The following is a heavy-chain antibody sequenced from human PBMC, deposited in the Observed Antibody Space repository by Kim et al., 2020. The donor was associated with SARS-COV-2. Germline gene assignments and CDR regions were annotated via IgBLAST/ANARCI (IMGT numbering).Heavy chain of an antibody. CDR1: GFSVKTLA. CDR2: ISSDGVYK. J-gene: IGHJ6*02. V-gene: IGHV3-30*03. D-gene: IGHD6-13*01. Sequence: GGSLRLSCIASGFSVKTLAMHWVRQAPGKGLEWVSRISSDGVYKYYDASVEGRFTTSRDDSMNRIYLQMTKLTVEDTALYYCATDLGKMRGLAVWGPGTT. CDR3: ATDLGKMRGLAV.